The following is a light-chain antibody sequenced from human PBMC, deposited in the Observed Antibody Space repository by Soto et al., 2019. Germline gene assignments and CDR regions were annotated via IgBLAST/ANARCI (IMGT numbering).Light chain of an antibody. CDR3: QQRSDWPIP. V-gene: IGKV3-11*01. CDR2: HPS. Sequence: ALTQSPATLSLSPGGRATLSCRASQRLDSYLAWYQQKPGQPPKLLLYHPSTRAPGIPARFSGSGSGTDFTLPISSLDSEDFAIYYCQQRSDWPIPFGGGTNVAIK. CDR1: QRLDSY. J-gene: IGKJ4*01.